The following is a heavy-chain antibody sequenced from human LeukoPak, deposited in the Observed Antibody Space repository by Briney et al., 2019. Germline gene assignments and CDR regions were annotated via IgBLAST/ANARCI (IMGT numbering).Heavy chain of an antibody. Sequence: GASVKVSCKASGYTFTSYGISWVRQAPGQGLEWMGWINPNSGGTNYAQKFQGRVTMTRDTSISTAYMELSRLRSDDTAVYYCARDPPQICSGGSCYFGWFDPWGQGTLVTVSS. J-gene: IGHJ5*02. CDR3: ARDPPQICSGGSCYFGWFDP. CDR2: INPNSGGT. CDR1: GYTFTSYG. D-gene: IGHD2-15*01. V-gene: IGHV1-2*02.